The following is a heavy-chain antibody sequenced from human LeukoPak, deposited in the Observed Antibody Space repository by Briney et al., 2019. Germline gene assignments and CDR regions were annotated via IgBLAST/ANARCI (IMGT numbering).Heavy chain of an antibody. Sequence: PGGSLRLSCAASGFTFPRHAMSWVRQAPWKWLELVASSGGSGGRTHYADSVKGRFTISRDNSQNTMYLHMNSLRADDTAVYYCAQEHFDTSGYYSRSDNWGQGILVTVSS. CDR1: GFTFPRHA. CDR3: AQEHFDTSGYYSRSDN. V-gene: IGHV3-23*01. J-gene: IGHJ4*02. CDR2: SGGSGGRT. D-gene: IGHD3-22*01.